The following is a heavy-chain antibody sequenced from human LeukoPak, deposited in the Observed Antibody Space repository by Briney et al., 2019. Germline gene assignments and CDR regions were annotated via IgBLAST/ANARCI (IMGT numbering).Heavy chain of an antibody. J-gene: IGHJ3*02. CDR3: ARGATGLDI. CDR1: GFTFSSYG. V-gene: IGHV3-33*01. Sequence: PGGSLRLSCAASGFTFSSYGLHWVRQAPGKGLEWVAVIWFDGSNKYYADSVKGRFTISRDTSKSTLYLQMNSLRAEDTAVYYCARGATGLDIWGQGTMVTVSS. CDR2: IWFDGSNK. D-gene: IGHD1-26*01.